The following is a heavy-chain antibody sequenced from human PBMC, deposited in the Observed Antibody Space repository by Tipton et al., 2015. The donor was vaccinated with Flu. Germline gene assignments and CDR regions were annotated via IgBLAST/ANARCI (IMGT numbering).Heavy chain of an antibody. Sequence: SLRLSCSISRFTFTDNWVTWVRQAPGKGLEWVANIQRDGSGEYYADSVKGRFTMSRDNTKNSLYLQMNSLRAEDSALYHCATDEWGPEYWGRGTLVTVSS. CDR1: RFTFTDNW. CDR3: ATDEWGPEY. CDR2: IQRDGSGE. V-gene: IGHV3-7*01. J-gene: IGHJ4*02. D-gene: IGHD1-26*01.